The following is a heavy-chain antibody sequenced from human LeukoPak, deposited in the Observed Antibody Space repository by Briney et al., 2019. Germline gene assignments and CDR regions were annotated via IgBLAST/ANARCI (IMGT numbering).Heavy chain of an antibody. CDR2: ISGSGGST. CDR1: GFTFSSYG. CDR3: AKKLELQGGAFDI. D-gene: IGHD1-7*01. V-gene: IGHV3-23*01. J-gene: IGHJ3*02. Sequence: GGTLRLSCAVSGFTFSSYGMSWVRQAPGKGLEWVSAISGSGGSTYYADSVKGRFTISRDNSKNTLYLQMNSLRAEDTAVYYCAKKLELQGGAFDIWGQGTMVTVSS.